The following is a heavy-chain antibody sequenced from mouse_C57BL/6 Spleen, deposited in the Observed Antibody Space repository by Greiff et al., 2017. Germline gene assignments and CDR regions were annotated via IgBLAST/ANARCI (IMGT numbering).Heavy chain of an antibody. V-gene: IGHV5-4*03. J-gene: IGHJ2*01. CDR2: ISDGGSYT. CDR3: ARGELGRFDY. Sequence: EVMLMESGGGLVKPGGSLKLSCAASGFTFSSYAMSWVRQTPEKRLEWVATISDGGSYTYYPDNVKGRFTISRDNAKNNLYLQMSHLKSEDTAMYYCARGELGRFDYWGQGTTLTVSS. CDR1: GFTFSSYA. D-gene: IGHD4-1*01.